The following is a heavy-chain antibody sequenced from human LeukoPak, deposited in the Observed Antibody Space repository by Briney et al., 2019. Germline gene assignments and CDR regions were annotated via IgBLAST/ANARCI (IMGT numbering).Heavy chain of an antibody. J-gene: IGHJ4*02. CDR1: GYTFTGYY. CDR3: ARDYGPYYFDY. CDR2: INPNSGGT. V-gene: IGHV1-2*02. Sequence: ASVKVSCKASGYTFTGYYIHWVRQAPGQGLEWMGWINPNSGGTNYAQRFQGRVTMTRDTPISTAYMELSRLGSDDTAVYYCARDYGPYYFDYWGQGTLVTVSS. D-gene: IGHD3-10*01.